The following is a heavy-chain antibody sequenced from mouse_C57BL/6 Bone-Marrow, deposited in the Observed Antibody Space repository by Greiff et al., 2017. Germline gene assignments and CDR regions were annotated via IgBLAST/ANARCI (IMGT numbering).Heavy chain of an antibody. CDR3: AIYGPNWYFDI. V-gene: IGHV1-64*01. J-gene: IGHJ1*03. D-gene: IGHD1-1*02. Sequence: VQLQQSGAELVKPGASVKLSCKASGYTFTSYWMHWVKQRPGQGLEWIGMIHPNSGSTNYNEKFKSKATLTVAKSSSTAYMQLNNLTSEDSAVDNCAIYGPNWYFDIWGTGTTVTVSS. CDR2: IHPNSGST. CDR1: GYTFTSYW.